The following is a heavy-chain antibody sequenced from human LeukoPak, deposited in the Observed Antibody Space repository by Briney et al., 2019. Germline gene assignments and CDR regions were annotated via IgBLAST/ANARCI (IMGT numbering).Heavy chain of an antibody. J-gene: IGHJ4*02. V-gene: IGHV1-69*05. CDR1: GGTFSSYA. CDR2: IIPIFGTA. CDR3: ATDLYGGYGNEGGY. Sequence: SVKVSCKASGGTFSSYAISWVRQAPGQGLEWMGRIIPIFGTANYAQKFQGRVTITTDESTSTAYMELSSLRSEDTAVYYCATDLYGGYGNEGGYWGQGTLVTVSS. D-gene: IGHD5-12*01.